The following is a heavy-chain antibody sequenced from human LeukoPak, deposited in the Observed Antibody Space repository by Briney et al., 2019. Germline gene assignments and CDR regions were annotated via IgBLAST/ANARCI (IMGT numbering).Heavy chain of an antibody. D-gene: IGHD3-3*01. J-gene: IGHJ6*03. Sequence: GGSLRLSCAASGFTFSNYNMNWVRQAPGKGLEWVSSITSSTSYIYYADSVKGRFTISRDNAKSSLYLQMNSLRAEDTAVYYCARDFWSGTYYMDVWGKGTTVTVSS. V-gene: IGHV3-21*01. CDR1: GFTFSNYN. CDR2: ITSSTSYI. CDR3: ARDFWSGTYYMDV.